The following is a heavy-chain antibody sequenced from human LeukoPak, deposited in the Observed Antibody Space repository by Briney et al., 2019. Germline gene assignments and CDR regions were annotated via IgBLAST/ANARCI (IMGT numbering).Heavy chain of an antibody. V-gene: IGHV4-30-4*08. Sequence: PSQTLSLTCTVSGGSISSGDYYWSWIRQPPGKGLEWIGYIYYSGSTYYNPSLKSRVTISVDTSKSQFSLKLSSVTAADTAVYYCARASGYDYSIDYWGQGTLVTVSS. CDR2: IYYSGST. J-gene: IGHJ4*02. D-gene: IGHD5-12*01. CDR3: ARASGYDYSIDY. CDR1: GGSISSGDYY.